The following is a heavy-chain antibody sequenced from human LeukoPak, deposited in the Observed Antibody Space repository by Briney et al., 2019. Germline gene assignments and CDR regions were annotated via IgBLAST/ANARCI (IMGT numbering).Heavy chain of an antibody. D-gene: IGHD3-22*01. CDR1: EFTFSDYY. CDR2: ISSSSSYI. Sequence: GSLRLSCAASEFTFSDYYMSWIRQAPGKGLAWVSYISSSSSYIYYADSVKGRFTISRDNAKKSLYLQMNSLRAEDTAVYYCAGWVGYYDSSGYYRIIDYWGQGTLVTVSS. V-gene: IGHV3-11*06. J-gene: IGHJ4*02. CDR3: AGWVGYYDSSGYYRIIDY.